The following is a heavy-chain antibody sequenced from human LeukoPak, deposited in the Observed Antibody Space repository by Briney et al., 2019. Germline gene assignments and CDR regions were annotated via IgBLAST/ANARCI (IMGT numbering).Heavy chain of an antibody. J-gene: IGHJ5*02. CDR2: INHSGST. CDR1: GGSFSVYY. Sequence: SETLSLTCAVYGGSFSVYYWSWIRQPPGKGLEWIGEINHSGSTNYNPSLKSRVTISVDTSKNQFSLKLSSVTAADTAVYYCARASRFRSRAQARSAVASTNWFDPWGQGTLVTVSS. V-gene: IGHV4-34*01. CDR3: ARASRFRSRAQARSAVASTNWFDP. D-gene: IGHD3-3*02.